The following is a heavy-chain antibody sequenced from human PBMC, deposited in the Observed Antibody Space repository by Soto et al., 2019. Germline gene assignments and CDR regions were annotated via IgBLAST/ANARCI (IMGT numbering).Heavy chain of an antibody. CDR1: GGTFSSYT. CDR2: IIPILGIA. D-gene: IGHD2-15*01. V-gene: IGHV1-69*04. J-gene: IGHJ4*02. Sequence: SVKVSCKASGGTFSSYTISWVRQAPGQGLEWMGRIIPILGIANYAQKFQGRVTITADKSTSTAYMELSSLRSEDTAVYYCARESGSSGGSRRIDYWGQGTLVTVSS. CDR3: ARESGSSGGSRRIDY.